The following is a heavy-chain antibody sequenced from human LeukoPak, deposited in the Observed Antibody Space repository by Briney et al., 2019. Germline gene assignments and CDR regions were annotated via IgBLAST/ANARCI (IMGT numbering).Heavy chain of an antibody. CDR3: AKDRDVWSVFI. V-gene: IGHV3-23*01. Sequence: GGSLRLSCAASGFTFSSYAMSWVRQAPGKGLEWVSAIRGSGDYTYYADSVQGRFTISRDNSKNTLYLQMNSLRADDTAVYYCAKDRDVWSVFIWGQGNLVTVSS. CDR2: IRGSGDYT. J-gene: IGHJ4*02. D-gene: IGHD3-3*01. CDR1: GFTFSSYA.